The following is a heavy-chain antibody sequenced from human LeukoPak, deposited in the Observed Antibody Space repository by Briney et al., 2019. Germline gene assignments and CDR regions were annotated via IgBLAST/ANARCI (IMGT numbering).Heavy chain of an antibody. Sequence: GGSLRLSCAASGFTFIDAWMAWVRQAPGKGLEWVGRIKAKAHGGTIEYAAPVKGRFTISRDDSKNTLYLQMNSLKTEDTAVYYCTTDGVGVEGATYDNWGQGTLVSVSS. CDR2: IKAKAHGGTI. CDR1: GFTFIDAW. J-gene: IGHJ4*02. V-gene: IGHV3-15*01. CDR3: TTDGVGVEGATYDN. D-gene: IGHD1-26*01.